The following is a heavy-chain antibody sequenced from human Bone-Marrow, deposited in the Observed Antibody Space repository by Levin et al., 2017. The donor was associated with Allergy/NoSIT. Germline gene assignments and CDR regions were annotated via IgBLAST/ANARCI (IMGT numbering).Heavy chain of an antibody. J-gene: IGHJ4*02. CDR1: GFTFSSYA. CDR3: ARARDQYQSFDY. CDR2: IIGSTKTI. V-gene: IGHV3-48*01. Sequence: GGSLRLSCAASGFTFSSYAMNWVRQTPGKGLEWVSYIIGSTKTIYYAASVEGRFTISRDNAKNSLYLQMNSLRAEDTAVYYCARARDQYQSFDYWGQGTLVTVSS. D-gene: IGHD2-2*01.